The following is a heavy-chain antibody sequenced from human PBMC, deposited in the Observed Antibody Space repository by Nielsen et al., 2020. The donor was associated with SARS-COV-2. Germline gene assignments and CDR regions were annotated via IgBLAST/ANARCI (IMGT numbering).Heavy chain of an antibody. Sequence: GESLKISCAASGFTFSSYWMSWVRQAPGKGLEWVANIKEDGSEKYYVDSVKGRFSISRGNAKNSLYLQMNSLRVEDTAVYYCARDSVAATGQIYFYGFDVWGQGTTVTVSS. CDR1: GFTFSSYW. CDR3: ARDSVAATGQIYFYGFDV. V-gene: IGHV3-7*03. J-gene: IGHJ6*02. CDR2: IKEDGSEK. D-gene: IGHD2-15*01.